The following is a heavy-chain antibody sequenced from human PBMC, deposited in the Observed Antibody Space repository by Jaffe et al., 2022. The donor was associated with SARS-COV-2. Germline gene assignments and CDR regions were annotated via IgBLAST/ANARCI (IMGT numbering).Heavy chain of an antibody. CDR3: TTDLERDFDY. CDR2: IRSKTDGGTT. CDR1: GFTISNAW. D-gene: IGHD1-1*01. V-gene: IGHV3-15*01. Sequence: EVHLVESGGGLVKPGGSLRLSCAASGFTISNAWMNWVRQAPGKGLEWVGRIRSKTDGGTTDYAAPVKGRFTISTDDSKNTLYLRMNSLKIEDTAVYYCTTDLERDFDYWGQGTLVTVSS. J-gene: IGHJ4*02.